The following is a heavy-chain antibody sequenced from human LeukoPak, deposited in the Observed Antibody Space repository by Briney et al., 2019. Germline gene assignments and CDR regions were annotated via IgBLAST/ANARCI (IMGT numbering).Heavy chain of an antibody. J-gene: IGHJ4*02. CDR1: GFTFSSYG. D-gene: IGHD6-19*01. Sequence: PGRSLRLSCAAPGFTFSSYGMHWVRQAPGKGLEWVAVIWYDGSNKYYADSVKGRFTISRDNSKNTLYLQMNSLRAEDTAVYYCARDGIAVAGFVDYWGQGTLVTVSP. CDR2: IWYDGSNK. V-gene: IGHV3-33*01. CDR3: ARDGIAVAGFVDY.